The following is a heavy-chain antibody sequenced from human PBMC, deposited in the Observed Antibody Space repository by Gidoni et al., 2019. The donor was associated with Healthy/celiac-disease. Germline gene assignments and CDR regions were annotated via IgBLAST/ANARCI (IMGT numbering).Heavy chain of an antibody. CDR3: TRRWISEDY. CDR1: GFTFSGSA. J-gene: IGHJ4*02. Sequence: EVQLVESGGGLVQPGGSLKLSCAASGFTFSGSAMQGVRQASGKVLVWVGRSRSKANSYATEYAASVKGRCTISRDDSKNTAYLQMNSLKTEDTAVYYCTRRWISEDYWGQGTLVTVSS. V-gene: IGHV3-73*02. D-gene: IGHD5-12*01. CDR2: SRSKANSYAT.